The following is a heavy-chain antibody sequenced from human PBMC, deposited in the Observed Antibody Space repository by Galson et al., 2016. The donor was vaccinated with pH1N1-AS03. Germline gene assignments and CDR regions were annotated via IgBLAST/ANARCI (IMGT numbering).Heavy chain of an antibody. V-gene: IGHV3-7*01. CDR3: TSGMVELDY. J-gene: IGHJ4*02. D-gene: IGHD3-10*01. CDR2: IDQDGSEK. Sequence: SLRLSCAASGFRFIDYWMTWVRQAPGKGLEWVANIDQDGSEKYYMDSVEGRFTFSRDNAKNSLSLQMNSLRSEDTAVYYCTSGMVELDYWGQGTLVTVSS. CDR1: GFRFIDYW.